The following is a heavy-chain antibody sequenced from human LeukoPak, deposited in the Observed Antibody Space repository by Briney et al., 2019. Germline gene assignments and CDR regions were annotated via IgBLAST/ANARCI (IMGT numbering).Heavy chain of an antibody. CDR2: IYYSGSA. Sequence: SETLSLTCTVSGGSISSYYWSWIRQPPGKGLEWIGYIYYSGSANYNPSLKSRVTISLHTSRKQFSPILSSVTAADTVVYYCASSIAVAGFVSDYSYYGMDVWGQGTTVTVSS. CDR3: ASSIAVAGFVSDYSYYGMDV. J-gene: IGHJ6*02. V-gene: IGHV4-59*08. CDR1: GGSISSYY. D-gene: IGHD6-19*01.